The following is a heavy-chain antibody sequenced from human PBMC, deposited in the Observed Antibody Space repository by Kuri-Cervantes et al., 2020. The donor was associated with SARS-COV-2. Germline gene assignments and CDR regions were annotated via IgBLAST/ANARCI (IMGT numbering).Heavy chain of an antibody. V-gene: IGHV4-39*01. CDR3: ARLLIVVVPAAINWGQYYFDY. D-gene: IGHD2-2*01. CDR2: IYYSGST. CDR1: GGSISSSSYY. Sequence: SETLSLTCTVSGGSISSSSYYWGWIRQPPGKGLEWIGSIYYSGSTYYNPSLKSRATISVDTSKNQFSLKLSSVTAADTAVYYCARLLIVVVPAAINWGQYYFDYWGQGTLVTVSS. J-gene: IGHJ4*02.